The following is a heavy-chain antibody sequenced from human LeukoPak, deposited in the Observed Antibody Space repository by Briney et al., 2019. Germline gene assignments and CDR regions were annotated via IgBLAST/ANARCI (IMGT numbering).Heavy chain of an antibody. CDR1: GDSVSGNSGA. D-gene: IGHD2/OR15-2a*01. CDR3: ARGRISYFGLDV. CDR2: TFYTSKWNY. J-gene: IGHJ6*02. V-gene: IGHV6-1*01. Sequence: SQTLSLTCAISGDSVSGNSGAWKWIRQSPSRGLEWLGRTFYTSKWNYEYAASVKSRITISPDTSKSQFSLQLNSVTLEDTAVYYCARGRISYFGLDVWGQGTTVTVSS.